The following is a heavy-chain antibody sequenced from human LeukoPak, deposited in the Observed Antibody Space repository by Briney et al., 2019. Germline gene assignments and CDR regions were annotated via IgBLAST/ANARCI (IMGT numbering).Heavy chain of an antibody. V-gene: IGHV3-21*01. CDR2: ITSSSDYI. Sequence: GGSLRLSCVASGFTFSSYSMNWVRQAPGKGLEWVSSITSSSDYIHYADSVKGRFTMSRDNAKNSLYLQMNSLRVEDTTVYYCARGVVPAAFDIWGQGTMVAVSS. CDR1: GFTFSSYS. D-gene: IGHD3-22*01. CDR3: ARGVVPAAFDI. J-gene: IGHJ3*02.